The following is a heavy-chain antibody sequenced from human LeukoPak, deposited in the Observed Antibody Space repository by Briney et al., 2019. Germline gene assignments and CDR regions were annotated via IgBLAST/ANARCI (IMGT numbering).Heavy chain of an antibody. V-gene: IGHV3-11*01. CDR1: GFTFSSYA. J-gene: IGHJ4*02. Sequence: GGSLRLSCAASGFTFSSYAMSWIRQAPGKGLEWVSYISSSGNTIYYADSVKGRFTISRDNAKNSLYLQMNSLRAEDTAVYYCARAVATIEFDYWGQGALVTVSS. CDR3: ARAVATIEFDY. D-gene: IGHD5-12*01. CDR2: ISSSGNTI.